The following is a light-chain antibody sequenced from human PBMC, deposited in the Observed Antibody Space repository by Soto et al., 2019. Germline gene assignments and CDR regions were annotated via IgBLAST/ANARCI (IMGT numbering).Light chain of an antibody. CDR1: QTVLYSSNNKKY. V-gene: IGKV4-1*01. CDR3: QQYYTTPIT. CDR2: WAS. J-gene: IGKJ5*01. Sequence: DIVMTQSPDSLAVYLGERATINCKSSQTVLYSSNNKKYLAWYQQKPGQPPKLLIYWASTRESGVPDRFSGSGSGTDFTLTISSLQAEDVAVYYCQQYYTTPITFGQGTRLEIK.